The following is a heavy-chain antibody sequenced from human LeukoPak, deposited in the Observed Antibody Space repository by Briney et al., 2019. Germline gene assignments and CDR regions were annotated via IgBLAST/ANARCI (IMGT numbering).Heavy chain of an antibody. J-gene: IGHJ4*02. CDR2: ITGGGSTT. V-gene: IGHV3-23*01. CDR1: GFAFSNYG. CDR3: AKDGSWAMFEH. Sequence: TGRTLRLSCAASGFAFSNYGMNWVRQAPGKWLEWVSGITGGGSTTYYADSVKGRFTISRDNSKNTLYLQMNSPRAEETPAYYWAKDGSWAMFEHWGQGTVVSVSS. D-gene: IGHD2-15*01.